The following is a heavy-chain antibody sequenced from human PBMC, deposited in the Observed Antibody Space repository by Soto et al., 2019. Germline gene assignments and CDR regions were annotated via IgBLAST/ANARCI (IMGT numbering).Heavy chain of an antibody. CDR1: GDSVSSNSAA. CDR2: TYYRSKWYN. D-gene: IGHD3-10*01. Sequence: SQTLSLTCAISGDSVSSNSAAWNWIRQSPSRGLEWLGRTYYRSKWYNDYAVSVKSRITINPDTSKNQFSLKLSSVTAADTAVYYCARDWFDGDGRGYYYYGMDVWGQGTTVTVSS. V-gene: IGHV6-1*01. J-gene: IGHJ6*02. CDR3: ARDWFDGDGRGYYYYGMDV.